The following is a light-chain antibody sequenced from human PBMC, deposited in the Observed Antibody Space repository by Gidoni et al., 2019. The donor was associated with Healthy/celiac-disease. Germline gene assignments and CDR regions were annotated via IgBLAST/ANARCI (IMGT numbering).Light chain of an antibody. CDR2: WAS. CDR3: QQYYSTRA. V-gene: IGKV4-1*01. Sequence: SLFTHYPDSLAVSLGERATITSQPSQSVLYSSNNKNYVALYQQKPGQPPKLLIYWASTRESGVPDRFSGSGSGTDFTLTISSLQAEDVAVYYCQQYYSTRAFXXXTKVEIK. J-gene: IGKJ1*01. CDR1: QSVLYSSNNKNY.